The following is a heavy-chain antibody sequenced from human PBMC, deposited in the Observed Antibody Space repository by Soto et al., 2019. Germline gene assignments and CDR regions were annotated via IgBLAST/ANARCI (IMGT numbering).Heavy chain of an antibody. V-gene: IGHV3-48*02. CDR2: ISSSSSTI. J-gene: IGHJ4*02. D-gene: IGHD5-18*01. Sequence: ESGGGLVQPGGSLRLSCAASGFTFSSYSMNWVRQAPGKGLEWVSYISSSSSTIHYADSVKGRFTISRDNAKNSLYLQMNSLRDEDTAVYYCAMGIQLWLIGGVDYWGQGTLVTVSS. CDR3: AMGIQLWLIGGVDY. CDR1: GFTFSSYS.